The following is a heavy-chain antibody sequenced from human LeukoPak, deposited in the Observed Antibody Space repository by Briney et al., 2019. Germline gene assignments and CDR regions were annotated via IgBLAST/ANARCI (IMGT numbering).Heavy chain of an antibody. Sequence: SETLSLTCTVSGGSITSGYYYWNWIRQPAGKGLEWIGRIYSSGSTNYNPSLKSRVTISADTSKNQFSLKLSSVTAADTAVYYCARDGPPLNYYGSGSNDAFDIWGQGTMVTVSS. CDR1: GGSITSGYYY. CDR2: IYSSGST. V-gene: IGHV4-61*02. J-gene: IGHJ3*02. CDR3: ARDGPPLNYYGSGSNDAFDI. D-gene: IGHD3-10*01.